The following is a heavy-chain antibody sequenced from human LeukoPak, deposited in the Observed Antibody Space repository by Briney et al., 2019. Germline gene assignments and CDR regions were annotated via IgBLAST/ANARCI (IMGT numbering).Heavy chain of an antibody. CDR2: FYYRGST. V-gene: IGHV4-59*11. CDR3: ARGESERYYVNFFDY. Sequence: SETLSLICSVSGGSLSGHYWSWFRQPPGKGVEWIGYFYYRGSTNYHPSLKSRVTILVDTSKNQYSLKVNPVTSADTAVYYCARGESERYYVNFFDYWGHGNFVTVSS. D-gene: IGHD1-26*01. J-gene: IGHJ4*01. CDR1: GGSLSGHY.